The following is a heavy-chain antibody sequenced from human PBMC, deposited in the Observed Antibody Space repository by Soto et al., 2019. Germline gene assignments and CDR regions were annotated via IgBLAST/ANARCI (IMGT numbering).Heavy chain of an antibody. J-gene: IGHJ6*02. CDR1: GGSISSYY. CDR3: AREVNHYYYGMDV. CDR2: IYYSGST. Sequence: SETLSLTCTVSGGSISSYYWSWIRQPPGKGLEWIGYIYYSGSTNYNPSLKSRVTISVDTSKNQFSLKLSSVTAADTAVYYCAREVNHYYYGMDVWGQGTTVTVSS. D-gene: IGHD3-22*01. V-gene: IGHV4-59*01.